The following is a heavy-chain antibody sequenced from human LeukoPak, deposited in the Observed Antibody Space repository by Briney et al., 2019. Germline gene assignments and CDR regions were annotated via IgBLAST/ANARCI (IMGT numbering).Heavy chain of an antibody. CDR1: GLTFSTHT. V-gene: IGHV3-23*01. CDR3: ATSPWKRKYYGSDF. CDR2: LSGSGADA. Sequence: PADSLSHHYPPPGLTFSTHTENWDRHAPPQCHHWHATLSGSGADAFYADCVRGRFTISRDNSQNTLYLQMNSLRAADAALYSCATSPWKRKYYGSDFWGQGTLVTVSS. D-gene: IGHD3-10*01. J-gene: IGHJ4*02.